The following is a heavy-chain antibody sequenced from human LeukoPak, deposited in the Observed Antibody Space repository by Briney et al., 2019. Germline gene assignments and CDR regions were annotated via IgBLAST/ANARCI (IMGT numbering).Heavy chain of an antibody. D-gene: IGHD5-24*01. Sequence: SVKVSCKASGGTFSSYAISWVRQAPGQGLEWMGRIIPIPGIASYAQKFQGRVTITADKSTSTAYMELSSLRSEDTAVYYCARVVGDGYNGWFDPWGQGTLVTVSS. V-gene: IGHV1-69*04. CDR1: GGTFSSYA. CDR3: ARVVGDGYNGWFDP. J-gene: IGHJ5*02. CDR2: IIPIPGIA.